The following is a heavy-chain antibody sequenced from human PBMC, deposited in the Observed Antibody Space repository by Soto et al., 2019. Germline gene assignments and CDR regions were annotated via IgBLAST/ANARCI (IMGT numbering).Heavy chain of an antibody. Sequence: GGSLRLSCAASGFTFSSYGMHWVRQAPGKGLEWVAVISYDGSNKYYADSVKGRFTISRDNSKNTLYLQMNSLRAEGTAVYYCAKVGYSSRTTNGILGHFDYWGQGTLVTVSS. J-gene: IGHJ4*02. D-gene: IGHD5-18*01. V-gene: IGHV3-30*18. CDR3: AKVGYSSRTTNGILGHFDY. CDR1: GFTFSSYG. CDR2: ISYDGSNK.